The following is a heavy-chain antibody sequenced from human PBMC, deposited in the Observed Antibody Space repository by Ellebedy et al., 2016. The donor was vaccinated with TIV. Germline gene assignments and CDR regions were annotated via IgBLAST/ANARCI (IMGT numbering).Heavy chain of an antibody. V-gene: IGHV3-11*01. Sequence: GESLKISCAASGFTFSDYYMSWIRQAPGKGLEWVSYISSSGSTIYYADSVKGRFTISRDNAKNSLYLQMNSLRAEDTAVYYCATNRDYKFGFWGQGTLVTVSS. CDR1: GFTFSDYY. J-gene: IGHJ4*02. CDR2: ISSSGSTI. D-gene: IGHD4-11*01. CDR3: ATNRDYKFGF.